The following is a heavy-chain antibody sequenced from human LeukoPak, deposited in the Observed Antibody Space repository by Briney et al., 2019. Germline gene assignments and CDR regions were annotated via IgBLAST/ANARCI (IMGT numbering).Heavy chain of an antibody. J-gene: IGHJ6*02. V-gene: IGHV3-53*01. D-gene: IGHD5-18*01. Sequence: PGGSLRLSCAASGFTVSSNYMSWVRQAPGKGLEWVSVIYSGGSTYYADSVKGRFTISRDNSKNTLYLQMNNLRAEDTAVYYCASERGYSYGFFYYYGMDVWGQGTTVTVSS. CDR1: GFTVSSNY. CDR2: IYSGGST. CDR3: ASERGYSYGFFYYYGMDV.